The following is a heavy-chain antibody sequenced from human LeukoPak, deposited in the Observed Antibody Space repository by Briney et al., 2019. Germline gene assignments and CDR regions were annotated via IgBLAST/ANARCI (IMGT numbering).Heavy chain of an antibody. Sequence: SETLSLTCTVSGGSISSYYWSWIRQPPGKGLEWIGYIYYSGSTNYNPSLKSRVTISVDTSKNQFSLKLTSVTAAGTAVYYCASLMLIAVGYDYWGQGNLVTVSS. D-gene: IGHD3-16*01. J-gene: IGHJ4*02. V-gene: IGHV4-59*12. CDR2: IYYSGST. CDR3: ASLMLIAVGYDY. CDR1: GGSISSYY.